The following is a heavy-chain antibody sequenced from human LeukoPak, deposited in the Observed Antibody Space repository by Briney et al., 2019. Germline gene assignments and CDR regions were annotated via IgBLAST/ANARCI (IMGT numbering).Heavy chain of an antibody. J-gene: IGHJ4*02. CDR1: GGSISPLY. CDR3: ARGGAAAKYYFDF. Sequence: PSETLSLTCTVSGGSISPLYWSWIRQPPGKGLEFIGYIYYSGSTNFNPSLKSQVTLSVDTSKNQISLKLNSVTAADTAVYYCARGGAAAKYYFDFWGQGTLVTVSS. CDR2: IYYSGST. V-gene: IGHV4-59*11. D-gene: IGHD6-13*01.